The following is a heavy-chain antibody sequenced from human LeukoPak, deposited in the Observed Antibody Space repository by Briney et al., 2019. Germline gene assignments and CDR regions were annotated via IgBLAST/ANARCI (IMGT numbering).Heavy chain of an antibody. J-gene: IGHJ5*02. Sequence: PGGSLRLSCAASGFVLSAYGIHWVRQAPGKGLEWVPFVRNDGSNEYYVGSVKGRFTISRDKSKNTLYLQMNSLRAEDTAVYSCAKESDSGYHSEGPKTWGLGTLVTVSS. CDR3: AKESDSGYHSEGPKT. CDR1: GFVLSAYG. V-gene: IGHV3-30*02. D-gene: IGHD5-12*01. CDR2: VRNDGSNE.